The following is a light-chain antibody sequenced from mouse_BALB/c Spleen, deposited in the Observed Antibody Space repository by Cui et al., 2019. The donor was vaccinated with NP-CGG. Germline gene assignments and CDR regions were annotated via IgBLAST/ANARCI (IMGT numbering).Light chain of an antibody. V-gene: IGLV1*01. Sequence: QAVFTQETAPTTSPGETVTLTCRSSTGAVTTSNYANWVQEKPDHLFTGLIGGTNNRAPGVPARFSGSLIGDKAALTITGAQTKDEAIYFCALWYSNHWVFGGGTKLTVL. J-gene: IGLJ1*01. CDR1: TGAVTTSNY. CDR2: GTN. CDR3: ALWYSNHWV.